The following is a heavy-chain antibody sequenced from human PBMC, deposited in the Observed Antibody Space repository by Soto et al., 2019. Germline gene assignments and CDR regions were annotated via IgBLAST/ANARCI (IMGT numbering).Heavy chain of an antibody. CDR2: IWYDGSKK. J-gene: IGHJ4*02. CDR3: ARDCAGYSSGWYQRGGFDY. D-gene: IGHD6-19*01. Sequence: QVQLVESGGGVVQPGRSLRLSCAASGFTFSSYGMHWVRQAPGKGLEWVAVIWYDGSKKYYADSVKGRFTISRDNSKNTLYLQMNSLRAEDTAVYYSARDCAGYSSGWYQRGGFDYWGQGTLVTVSS. V-gene: IGHV3-33*01. CDR1: GFTFSSYG.